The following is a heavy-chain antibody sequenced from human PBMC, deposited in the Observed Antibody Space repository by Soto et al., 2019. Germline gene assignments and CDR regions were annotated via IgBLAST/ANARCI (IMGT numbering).Heavy chain of an antibody. CDR2: ISSSSSYI. J-gene: IGHJ6*03. D-gene: IGHD7-27*01. CDR3: ARPWGHYYYYYYMDV. Sequence: EVQLVESGGGLVKPGGSLRLSCAAPGFTFSSYSMNWVRQAPGKGLEWVSSISSSSSYIYYADSVKGRFTISRDNAKNSLYLQLNSLRAEDTAVYYCARPWGHYYYYYYMDVWGKGTTVTVSS. V-gene: IGHV3-21*01. CDR1: GFTFSSYS.